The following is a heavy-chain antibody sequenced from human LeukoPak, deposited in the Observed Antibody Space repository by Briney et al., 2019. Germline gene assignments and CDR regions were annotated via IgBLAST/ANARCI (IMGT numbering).Heavy chain of an antibody. V-gene: IGHV3-30*18. CDR3: GKEDGGGCSGVSIDY. Sequence: GGSLRLSCAASGFTFSSYSMHWVRQAPGKGLEWVAVISYDGSNKYYADSVKGRFTIFRDNSNNTLYLQKNSLIAEDTAVYYCGKEDGGGCSGVSIDYWGQGTLVTVSS. CDR1: GFTFSSYS. J-gene: IGHJ4*02. CDR2: ISYDGSNK. D-gene: IGHD2-8*01.